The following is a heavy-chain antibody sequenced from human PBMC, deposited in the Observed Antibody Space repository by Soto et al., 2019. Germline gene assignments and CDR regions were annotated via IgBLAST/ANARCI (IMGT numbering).Heavy chain of an antibody. J-gene: IGHJ4*02. CDR1: GFTFSSYA. V-gene: IGHV3-23*01. D-gene: IGHD2-21*02. Sequence: EVQLLESGGGLVQPGGSLRLSCAASGFTFSSYAMNWVRQAPGKGLEWVSAISNSGGSTYYADPVKGRFTISRDSSKNTLYLEMNSLRAEDTAVYYCAKGCCGDCDSRSDYWGQGTLVTVSS. CDR2: ISNSGGST. CDR3: AKGCCGDCDSRSDY.